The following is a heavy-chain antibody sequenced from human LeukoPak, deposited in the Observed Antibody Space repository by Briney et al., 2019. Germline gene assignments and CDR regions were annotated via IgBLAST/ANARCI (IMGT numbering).Heavy chain of an antibody. CDR3: VRRSYRSGFAFDI. CDR2: ISYGAST. D-gene: IGHD6-19*01. Sequence: PSETLSLTCAVSGGSVSSGSNYWGCLRPPPGKGLEWVVYISYGASTTYNPSLKNPVTISVDKSKNQFSLKLSSVTAADTAVYYCVRRSYRSGFAFDIWGQGTMVTVSS. CDR1: GGSVSSGSNY. J-gene: IGHJ3*02. V-gene: IGHV4-61*01.